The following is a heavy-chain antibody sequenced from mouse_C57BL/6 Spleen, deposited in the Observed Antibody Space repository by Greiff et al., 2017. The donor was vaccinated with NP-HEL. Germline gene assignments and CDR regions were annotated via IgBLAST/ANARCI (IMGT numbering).Heavy chain of an antibody. J-gene: IGHJ3*01. D-gene: IGHD2-5*01. CDR3: ARDGSYYSSAFAY. CDR2: SRNKANDYTT. CDR1: GFTFSDFY. Sequence: EVQLVESGGGLVQSGRSLRLSCATSGFTFSDFYMEWVRQAPGQGLEWIAASRNKANDYTTEYSASVKGRFIVSRDTSQSILYLQMNAMRAEDTAIYYCARDGSYYSSAFAYWGQGTLVTVSA. V-gene: IGHV7-1*01.